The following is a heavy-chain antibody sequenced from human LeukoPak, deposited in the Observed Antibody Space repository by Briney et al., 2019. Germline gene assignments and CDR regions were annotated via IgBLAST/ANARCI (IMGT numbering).Heavy chain of an antibody. J-gene: IGHJ3*02. CDR2: INWNGGST. Sequence: PGGSLRLSCAASGFTFDDYGMSWVRQAPGKGLEWVSGINWNGGSTGYADSVKGRFTISRDNAKNSLYLQMNSLRAEDTALYYCAREGEMATMEGFAFDIWGQGTMVTVSS. D-gene: IGHD5-24*01. V-gene: IGHV3-20*04. CDR3: AREGEMATMEGFAFDI. CDR1: GFTFDDYG.